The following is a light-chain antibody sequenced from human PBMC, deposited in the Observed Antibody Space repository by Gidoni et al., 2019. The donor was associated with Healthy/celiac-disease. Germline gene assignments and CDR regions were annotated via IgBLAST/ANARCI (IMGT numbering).Light chain of an antibody. V-gene: IGKV3-15*01. Sequence: EIVMTQSPATLSVSPGERDTLPCRASQSVSSNLAWYQQKPGPAPRLLIYGASTRATGIPARFSGSGSGTEFTLTISSLQSEDFAVYYCQQYNNWTPSTFGQGTKVEIK. J-gene: IGKJ1*01. CDR2: GAS. CDR1: QSVSSN. CDR3: QQYNNWTPST.